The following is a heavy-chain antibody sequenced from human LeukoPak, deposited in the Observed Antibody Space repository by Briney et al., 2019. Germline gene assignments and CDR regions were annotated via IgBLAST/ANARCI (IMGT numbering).Heavy chain of an antibody. V-gene: IGHV4-39*01. CDR2: IYYSGST. Sequence: SETLSLTCTVSGVSISSSSYYWGWIRQPPGKGLGWIGSIYYSGSTYYNPSLKSRVTISVDTSKNQFSLKLSSVTAADTAVYYCARPNTAMAYYYGMDVWGQGTTVTVSS. J-gene: IGHJ6*02. CDR1: GVSISSSSYY. D-gene: IGHD5-18*01. CDR3: ARPNTAMAYYYGMDV.